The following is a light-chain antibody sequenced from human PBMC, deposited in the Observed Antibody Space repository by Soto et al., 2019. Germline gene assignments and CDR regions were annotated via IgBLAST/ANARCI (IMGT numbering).Light chain of an antibody. CDR2: LGS. CDR3: MQGLMTPFT. CDR1: QSLLGTHDYNY. Sequence: IVLTQSPLSLSVTPGEPASISCRSSQSLLGTHDYNYLDWYLQKPGQSPQVLIYLGSNRASGVPDRFSGSGSGTDFTLQISRVEAEDVGVYFCMQGLMTPFTFGGGTKVEIK. J-gene: IGKJ4*01. V-gene: IGKV2-28*01.